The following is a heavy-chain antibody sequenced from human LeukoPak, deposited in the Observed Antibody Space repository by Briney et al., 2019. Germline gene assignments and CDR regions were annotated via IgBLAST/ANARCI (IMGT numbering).Heavy chain of an antibody. D-gene: IGHD1-26*01. CDR2: ISSSSSYI. V-gene: IGHV3-21*01. Sequence: GGSLRLSCAASGFTFSSYSMNWVRQAPGKGLEWVSSISSSSSYIYYADSVKGRFTISRDNAKNSLYLQMNSLRAEDTAVYYCARGYSGSYFSYYYMDVWGKGTTVTVSS. J-gene: IGHJ6*03. CDR3: ARGYSGSYFSYYYMDV. CDR1: GFTFSSYS.